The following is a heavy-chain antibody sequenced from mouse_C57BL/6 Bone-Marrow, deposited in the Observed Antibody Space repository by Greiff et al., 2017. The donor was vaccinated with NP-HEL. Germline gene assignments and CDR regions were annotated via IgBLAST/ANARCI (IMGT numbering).Heavy chain of an antibody. CDR2: ISDGGSYT. CDR1: GFTFSSYA. D-gene: IGHD1-1*01. CDR3: ARADYYGSSYIPDWFAY. J-gene: IGHJ3*01. Sequence: EVHLVESGGGLVKPGGSLKLSCAASGFTFSSYAMSWVRQTPEKRLEWVATISDGGSYTYYPDNVKGRFTISRDNAKNNLYLQMSHLKSEDTAMYSCARADYYGSSYIPDWFAYWGQGTLVTVSA. V-gene: IGHV5-4*01.